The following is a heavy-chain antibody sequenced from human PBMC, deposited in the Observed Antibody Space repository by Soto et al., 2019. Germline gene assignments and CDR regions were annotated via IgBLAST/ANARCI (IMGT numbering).Heavy chain of an antibody. V-gene: IGHV5-10-1*01. CDR3: ARRGKTSSSWLEYYYYYGMDV. CDR1: GYSFTSYW. Sequence: PGESLKISCKGSGYSFTSYWISWVRQMPGKGLEWMGRIDPSDSYTNYSPSFQGHVTISADKSISTAYLQWSSLKASDTAMYYCARRGKTSSSWLEYYYYYGMDVWGQGTTVTVSS. D-gene: IGHD6-13*01. J-gene: IGHJ6*02. CDR2: IDPSDSYT.